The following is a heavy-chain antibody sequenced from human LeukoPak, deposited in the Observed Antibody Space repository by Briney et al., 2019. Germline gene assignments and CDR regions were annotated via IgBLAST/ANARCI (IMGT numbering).Heavy chain of an antibody. Sequence: SETLSLTCAVYGGSFSGYYWSWIRQPPGKGLEWIGEINHSGSTNYNPSLKSRVTISVDTSKNQFSLKLSSVTAADTAVYYCARVTGLMVRGVIITSYYYMDVWGKGTTVTVSS. V-gene: IGHV4-34*01. D-gene: IGHD3-10*01. CDR1: GGSFSGYY. CDR2: INHSGST. J-gene: IGHJ6*03. CDR3: ARVTGLMVRGVIITSYYYMDV.